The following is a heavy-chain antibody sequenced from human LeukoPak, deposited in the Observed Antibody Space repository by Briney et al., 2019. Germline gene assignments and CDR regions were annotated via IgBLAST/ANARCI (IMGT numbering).Heavy chain of an antibody. Sequence: GESLKISCKGSGYSFTNYWIGWVRQMPGKGLEWMGIIYPGDSDTRYSPSFQGQVTISADKSINTAYLQWSSLKASDTAMYYCARHGPRYYGSGSYYNIYDYWGQGTLVTVSS. D-gene: IGHD3-10*01. CDR1: GYSFTNYW. CDR3: ARHGPRYYGSGSYYNIYDY. J-gene: IGHJ4*02. CDR2: IYPGDSDT. V-gene: IGHV5-51*01.